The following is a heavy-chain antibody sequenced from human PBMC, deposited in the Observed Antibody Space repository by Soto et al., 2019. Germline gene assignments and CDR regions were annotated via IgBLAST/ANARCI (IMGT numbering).Heavy chain of an antibody. CDR1: GGSISSYY. V-gene: IGHV4-59*01. D-gene: IGHD6-6*01. Sequence: QVQLQESGPGLVKPSETLSLTCTASGGSISSYYWSWIRQPPGKGLEWIGYIYYSGSTNYNPSLKSRVTISVDTSKNQFSLKLSSVTAADTAVYYCARVRFSSYQQLVAGEGNWFDPWGQGTLVTVSS. CDR3: ARVRFSSYQQLVAGEGNWFDP. J-gene: IGHJ5*02. CDR2: IYYSGST.